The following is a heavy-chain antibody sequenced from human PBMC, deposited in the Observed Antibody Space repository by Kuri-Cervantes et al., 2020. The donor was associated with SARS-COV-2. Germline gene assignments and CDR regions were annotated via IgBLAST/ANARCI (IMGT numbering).Heavy chain of an antibody. D-gene: IGHD5-24*01. CDR3: ARDARRDEGYYFDY. CDR2: IIPIFGTA. CDR1: GGTFSSYA. V-gene: IGHV1-69*05. Sequence: SVKVSCKASGGTFSSYAISWVRQAPGQGLEWMGGIIPIFGTANYAQKFQGRVTITTDESTSTAHMELSSLRSEDTAVYYCARDARRDEGYYFDYWGQGTLVTVSS. J-gene: IGHJ4*02.